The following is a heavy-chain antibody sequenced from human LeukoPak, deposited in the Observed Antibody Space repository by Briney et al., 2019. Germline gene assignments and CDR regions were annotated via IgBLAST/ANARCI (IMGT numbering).Heavy chain of an antibody. V-gene: IGHV3-23*01. CDR2: ITGSGGNI. Sequence: GGSLRLSCVASGFTFTGFSMSWVRQAPGKGPEWVSTITGSGGNICYADSVKGRFTISRDNSKDTLYLQMDSLRAEDTAVYYCAKRDSSRTFDYWGQGTLVTVSS. CDR3: AKRDSSRTFDY. CDR1: GFTFTGFS. J-gene: IGHJ4*02. D-gene: IGHD3-22*01.